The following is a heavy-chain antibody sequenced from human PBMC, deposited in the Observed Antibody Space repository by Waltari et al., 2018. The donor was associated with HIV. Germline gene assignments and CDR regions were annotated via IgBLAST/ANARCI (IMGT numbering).Heavy chain of an antibody. J-gene: IGHJ6*02. CDR2: INHSGST. CDR1: GGSFSGYY. CDR3: ARVDVTMFRGVASYYYGMDV. V-gene: IGHV4-34*01. D-gene: IGHD3-10*01. Sequence: QVQLQQWGAGLLKPSETLSLTCAVYGGSFSGYYWSWIRQPPGKGLEWIGEINHSGSTNYNPSLKSRVTISVDTSKNQFSLKLSSVTAADTAVYYCARVDVTMFRGVASYYYGMDVWGQGTTVTVSS.